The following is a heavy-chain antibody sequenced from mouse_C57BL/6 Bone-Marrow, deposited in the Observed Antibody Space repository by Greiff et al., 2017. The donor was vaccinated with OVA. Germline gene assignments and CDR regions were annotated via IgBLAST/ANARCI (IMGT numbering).Heavy chain of an antibody. CDR2: IYPRSGNI. J-gene: IGHJ4*01. D-gene: IGHD2-5*01. CDR1: GYTFTSYG. V-gene: IGHV1-81*01. CDR3: ARDRTYYSIMDY. Sequence: QVQLQQSGAELARPGASVKLSCKASGYTFTSYGISWVKQRTGQGPEWIGEIYPRSGNIYYNEKFKGKATLTADKSSSTAYMDLRSLTSEDSAVYFCARDRTYYSIMDYWGQGTSVTVSS.